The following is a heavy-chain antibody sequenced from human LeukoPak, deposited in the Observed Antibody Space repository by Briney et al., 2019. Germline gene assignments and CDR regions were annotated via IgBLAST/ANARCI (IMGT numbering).Heavy chain of an antibody. Sequence: SGGSLRLSCAASGFTFSSYGMHWVRQAPGKGLEWVSSISSSSTYIYSADSLKGRFTISRDNAKNSLYLQMNSLRAEDTAVYYCARVLEAAAFDYWGQGTLVTVSS. D-gene: IGHD6-13*01. CDR2: ISSSSTYI. J-gene: IGHJ4*02. V-gene: IGHV3-21*01. CDR1: GFTFSSYG. CDR3: ARVLEAAAFDY.